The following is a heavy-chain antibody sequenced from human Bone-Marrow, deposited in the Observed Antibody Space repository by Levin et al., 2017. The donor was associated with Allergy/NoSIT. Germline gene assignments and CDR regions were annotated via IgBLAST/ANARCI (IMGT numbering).Heavy chain of an antibody. CDR2: IYHSGSS. V-gene: IGHV4-31*03. CDR3: ARVNVYRPYFYYGLDV. D-gene: IGHD5/OR15-5a*01. J-gene: IGHJ6*02. CDR1: GASISSGGYY. Sequence: SETLSLTCTVSGASISSGGYYWSWIRQHPGKGLEWIGYIYHSGSSDYSPSLKSRLTIAIDTSKNQFSLQLTSVTAADTGVYYCARVNVYRPYFYYGLDVWGRGTTVTVSS.